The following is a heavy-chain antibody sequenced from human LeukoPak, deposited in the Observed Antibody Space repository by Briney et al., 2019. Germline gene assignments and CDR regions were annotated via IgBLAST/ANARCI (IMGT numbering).Heavy chain of an antibody. V-gene: IGHV3-30*02. CDR2: IRNDESDK. CDR1: GFTFSSYH. Sequence: GGSLCLSCAASGFTFSSYHMHWVRQAPGKGLEWVAFIRNDESDKYYADSVKGRFTISRDNSKHTLYVQMNSLRVEDTAVYYCAKDYEWSLDYPGEGALVAVSS. D-gene: IGHD3-3*01. CDR3: AKDYEWSLDY. J-gene: IGHJ4*02.